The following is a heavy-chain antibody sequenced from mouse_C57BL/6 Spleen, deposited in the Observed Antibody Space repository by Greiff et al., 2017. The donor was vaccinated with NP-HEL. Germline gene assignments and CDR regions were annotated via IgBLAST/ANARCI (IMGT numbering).Heavy chain of an antibody. CDR2: IDPSDSYT. Sequence: QVQLKQPGAELVMPGASVKLSCKASGYTFTSYWMHWVKQRPGQGLEWIGEIDPSDSYTNYNQKFKGKSTLTVDKSSSTAYMQLSSLTSEDSAVYYCARRDGYYGGFDYWGQGTTLTVSS. CDR1: GYTFTSYW. J-gene: IGHJ2*01. D-gene: IGHD2-3*01. V-gene: IGHV1-69*01. CDR3: ARRDGYYGGFDY.